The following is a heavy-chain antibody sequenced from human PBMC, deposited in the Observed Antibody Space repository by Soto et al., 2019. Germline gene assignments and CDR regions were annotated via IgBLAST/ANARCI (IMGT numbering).Heavy chain of an antibody. V-gene: IGHV4-39*01. CDR3: ASLYSGSSLRY. Sequence: QLQLQESGPGLVKPSETLSLTCTVSGGSISSSSYYWGWIRQPPGKGLEWIGSIYYSGNTYYNPSLTRRVTISVDTSKNPFSLKLSSVTAADTAVYSCASLYSGSSLRYWGQGTLVTVSS. CDR2: IYYSGNT. J-gene: IGHJ4*02. D-gene: IGHD1-26*01. CDR1: GGSISSSSYY.